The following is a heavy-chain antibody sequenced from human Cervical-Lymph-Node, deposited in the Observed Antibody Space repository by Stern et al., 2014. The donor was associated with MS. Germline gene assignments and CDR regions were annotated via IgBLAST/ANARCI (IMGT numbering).Heavy chain of an antibody. D-gene: IGHD3-10*01. CDR1: GGSISTSNYY. V-gene: IGHV4-39*01. Sequence: QLQLQESGPGLVKPSETLSLTCTVSGGSISTSNYYWGWIRQPPGKGLEWIGSIYYSGSTYYNPSLKSRVTIFVDTSKNQFHLKVSSVTAADTAVYYCARLGVRWFEDLYWGQGTLVTVSS. CDR3: ARLGVRWFEDLY. J-gene: IGHJ4*02. CDR2: IYYSGST.